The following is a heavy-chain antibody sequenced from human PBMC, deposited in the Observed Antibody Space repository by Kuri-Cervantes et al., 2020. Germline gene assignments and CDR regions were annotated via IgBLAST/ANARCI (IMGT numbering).Heavy chain of an antibody. CDR2: ISSSSSYI. Sequence: GGSLRLSCAASGFTFSDYYMSWVRQAPGKGLEWVSSISSSSSYIYYADSVKGRFTISRDNAKNSLYLQMNSLRAEDTAVYYCARDNIIAAANAFDIWGQGTMVTVSS. CDR3: ARDNIIAAANAFDI. V-gene: IGHV3-11*06. D-gene: IGHD6-13*01. J-gene: IGHJ3*02. CDR1: GFTFSDYY.